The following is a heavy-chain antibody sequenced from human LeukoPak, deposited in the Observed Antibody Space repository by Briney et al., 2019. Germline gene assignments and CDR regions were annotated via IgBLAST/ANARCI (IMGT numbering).Heavy chain of an antibody. D-gene: IGHD3-10*01. CDR2: INWNGDST. CDR1: GFNFADYG. Sequence: GGSLRLSCAASGFNFADYGMSWVRQVPGKGLEWVSGINWNGDSTGYADSVKGRFTISRDNTKNSLYLQLNTLRAEDTALYHCARAGMVRGVQYYFDYWGQGALVTVSS. J-gene: IGHJ4*02. V-gene: IGHV3-20*01. CDR3: ARAGMVRGVQYYFDY.